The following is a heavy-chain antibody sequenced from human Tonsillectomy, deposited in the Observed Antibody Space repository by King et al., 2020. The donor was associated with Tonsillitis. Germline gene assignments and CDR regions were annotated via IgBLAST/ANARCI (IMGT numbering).Heavy chain of an antibody. V-gene: IGHV4-39*07. Sequence: QLQESGPGLVKPSETLSLTCTVSGGSISSSSYYWGWIRQPPGKGLGWIGSIYYSGSTYYNPSLKSRVTISVDTSKNQFSLKLSSVTAADTAVYYCARDPNTVTTMGDAFDIWGQGTMVTVSS. J-gene: IGHJ3*02. CDR1: GGSISSSSYY. D-gene: IGHD4-17*01. CDR2: IYYSGST. CDR3: ARDPNTVTTMGDAFDI.